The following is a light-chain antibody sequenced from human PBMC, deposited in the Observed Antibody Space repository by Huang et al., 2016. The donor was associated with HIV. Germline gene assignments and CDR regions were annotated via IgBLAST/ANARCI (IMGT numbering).Light chain of an antibody. J-gene: IGKJ3*01. CDR2: KVS. CDR1: QSLVHSDGNTY. CDR3: MQGTYWPPFT. V-gene: IGKV2-30*02. Sequence: DVLMTQSPLSLSVTLGQPASISCKSSQSLVHSDGNTYLNWFHQRPGQSPRRLIYKVSNRDSGGPDRFSGSGSGTDFTLRISRVEAEDIGIYYCMQGTYWPPFTFGPGTKVDIK.